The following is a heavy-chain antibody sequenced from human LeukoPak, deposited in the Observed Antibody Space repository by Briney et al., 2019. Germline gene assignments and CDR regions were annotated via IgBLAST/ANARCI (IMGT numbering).Heavy chain of an antibody. J-gene: IGHJ6*02. CDR1: GYSLTTYH. D-gene: IGHD2-8*01. Sequence: ASVKVSCKASGYSLTTYHMDWVRQAPGQGLEWMAIINPSGGGTKYAQKFQGRVTMTRDTPTNTVYMELSSLRTEDTAVYYCASVYLYGMDVWGQGTTVTVSS. CDR2: INPSGGGT. V-gene: IGHV1-46*01. CDR3: ASVYLYGMDV.